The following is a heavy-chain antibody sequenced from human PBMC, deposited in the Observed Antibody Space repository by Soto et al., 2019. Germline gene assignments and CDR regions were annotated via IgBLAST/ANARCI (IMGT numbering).Heavy chain of an antibody. CDR2: ISYDGSNK. V-gene: IGHV3-30*18. CDR3: AKAYCSGGSCYSGGMDV. J-gene: IGHJ6*02. Sequence: GGSLRLSCAAGCFTFSSYSMDWGRQAAGKGLEGVAVISYDGSNKYYADSVKGRFTISRDNSKTTLYLQMNSLRAEDTAVYYCAKAYCSGGSCYSGGMDVWGQGTTVTVSS. CDR1: CFTFSSYS. D-gene: IGHD2-15*01.